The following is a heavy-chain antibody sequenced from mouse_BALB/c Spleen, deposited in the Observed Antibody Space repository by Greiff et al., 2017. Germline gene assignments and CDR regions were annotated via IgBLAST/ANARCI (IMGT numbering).Heavy chain of an antibody. CDR3: ARERGISTMITTAGSWFAY. CDR2: IWAGGST. Sequence: VQLQQSGPGLVAPSQSLSITCTVSGFSLTSYGVHWVRQPPGKGLEWLGVIWAGGSTNYNSALMSRLSISKDNSKSQVFLKMNSLQTDDTAMYYCARERGISTMITTAGSWFAYWGQGTLVTVSA. CDR1: GFSLTSYG. J-gene: IGHJ3*01. V-gene: IGHV2-9*02. D-gene: IGHD2-4*01.